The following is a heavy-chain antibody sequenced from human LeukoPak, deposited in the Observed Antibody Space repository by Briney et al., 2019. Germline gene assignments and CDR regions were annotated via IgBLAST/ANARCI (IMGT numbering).Heavy chain of an antibody. CDR2: IIPIFGTA. Sequence: EASVKVSCKASGGTFISYAISWVRQAPGQGLEWMGGIIPIFGTANYAQKFQGRVTITADESTSTAYMELSSLRSEDTAVYYCARPHHDSSGYYYDYWGQGTLVTVSS. CDR1: GGTFISYA. V-gene: IGHV1-69*13. CDR3: ARPHHDSSGYYYDY. J-gene: IGHJ4*02. D-gene: IGHD3-22*01.